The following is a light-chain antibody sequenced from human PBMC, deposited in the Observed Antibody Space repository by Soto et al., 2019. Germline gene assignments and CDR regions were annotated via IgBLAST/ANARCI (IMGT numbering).Light chain of an antibody. CDR3: GTWDTSLSAGV. CDR2: ANN. V-gene: IGLV1-51*01. Sequence: QSVLTQPPSVSAAPGQRVTISCTGSSSNIETNYVSWYQQLPGTAPKLLIYANNKRPSGIPDRFSGSKSGTSATLGITGLQTGDEADYYCGTWDTSLSAGVFGGGTKLTVL. CDR1: SSNIETNY. J-gene: IGLJ2*01.